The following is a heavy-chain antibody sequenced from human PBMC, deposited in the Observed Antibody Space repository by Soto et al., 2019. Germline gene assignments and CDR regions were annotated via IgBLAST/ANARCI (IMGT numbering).Heavy chain of an antibody. CDR1: GYTFTSYD. V-gene: IGHV1-8*01. Sequence: ASVKVSCKASGYTFTSYDINWVRQATGQGLEWMGWMNPNSGNTGYAQKFQGRVTMTRNTSISTAYMELSSLRSEDTAVYYCARGSGYCGGDCYPADAFDTWGQGTMVTVSS. J-gene: IGHJ3*02. CDR3: ARGSGYCGGDCYPADAFDT. D-gene: IGHD2-21*01. CDR2: MNPNSGNT.